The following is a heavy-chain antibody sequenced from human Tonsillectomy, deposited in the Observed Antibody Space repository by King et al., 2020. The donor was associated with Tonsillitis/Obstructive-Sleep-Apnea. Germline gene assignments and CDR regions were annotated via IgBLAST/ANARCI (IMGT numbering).Heavy chain of an antibody. CDR1: GFTFSSYA. D-gene: IGHD3-3*01. Sequence: VQLVESGGGLVQPGGSLRLSCAASGFTFSSYAMSWVRRAPGKGLEWVSAISGSGGSTYYADSVKGRFTISRDNSKNTLYLQMNSLRAEDTAVYYCAKAEYYDFWSGYNNWFDPWGQGTLVTVSS. CDR3: AKAEYYDFWSGYNNWFDP. CDR2: ISGSGGST. J-gene: IGHJ5*02. V-gene: IGHV3-23*04.